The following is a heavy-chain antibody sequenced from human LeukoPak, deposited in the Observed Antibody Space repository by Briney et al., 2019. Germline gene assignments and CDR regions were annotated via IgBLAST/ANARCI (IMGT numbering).Heavy chain of an antibody. CDR1: GYTFTSYY. CDR2: INPSGGST. D-gene: IGHD2-21*02. CDR3: ARVASPAKYCGGDCYRLDY. J-gene: IGHJ4*02. V-gene: IGHV1-46*01. Sequence: ASVKVSCKASGYTFTSYYMHWVRQAPGQGLEWMGIINPSGGSTSYAQKFQGRVIMTRDTSTSTVYMELSSLRSEDTAVYYCARVASPAKYCGGDCYRLDYWGQGTLVTVSS.